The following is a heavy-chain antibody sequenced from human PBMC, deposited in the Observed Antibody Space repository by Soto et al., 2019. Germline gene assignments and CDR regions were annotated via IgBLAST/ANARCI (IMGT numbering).Heavy chain of an antibody. V-gene: IGHV3-21*01. CDR3: ARGGVATPDFNY. J-gene: IGHJ4*02. D-gene: IGHD5-12*01. CDR1: GFTFSSYS. CDR2: ISSSSSYI. Sequence: GGSLRLSCAASGFTFSSYSMNWVRQAPGKGLEWVSSISSSSSYIYYADSVKGRFTISRDNAKNSLYLQMNSLRAEDTAVYYCARGGVATPDFNYWGQGTPVTVSS.